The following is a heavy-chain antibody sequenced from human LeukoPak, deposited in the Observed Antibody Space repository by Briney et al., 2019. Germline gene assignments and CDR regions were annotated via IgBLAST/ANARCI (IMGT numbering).Heavy chain of an antibody. V-gene: IGHV3-53*01. D-gene: IGHD6-13*01. CDR2: IYSGGST. Sequence: GGSLRLSCAASGFTVSSNYMSWVRQAPGKGLEWVSVIYSGGSTYYADSVKGRFTISRDNSKNTLYLEMNSLRAEDTAVYYCAREIYSSSPGGMDVWGQGTTVTVSS. CDR1: GFTVSSNY. J-gene: IGHJ6*02. CDR3: AREIYSSSPGGMDV.